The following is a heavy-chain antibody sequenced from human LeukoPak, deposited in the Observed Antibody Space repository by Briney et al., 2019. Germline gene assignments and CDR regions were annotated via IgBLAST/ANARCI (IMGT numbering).Heavy chain of an antibody. Sequence: SETLSLTCTVSGDSIIRSRYYWGWIRQPPGKGLEWFGSIYYSGSTYYNPSLKSRVTISVDTSKNQFSLKLNSVTAADTAVYYCARDGDLSGLVGDLYFDYWGQGILVTVSS. CDR1: GDSIIRSRYY. V-gene: IGHV4-39*07. J-gene: IGHJ4*02. D-gene: IGHD2-15*01. CDR2: IYYSGST. CDR3: ARDGDLSGLVGDLYFDY.